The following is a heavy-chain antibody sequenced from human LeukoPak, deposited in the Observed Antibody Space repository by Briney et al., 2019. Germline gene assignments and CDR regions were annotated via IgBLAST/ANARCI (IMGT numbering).Heavy chain of an antibody. J-gene: IGHJ4*02. V-gene: IGHV3-23*01. CDR2: ISGSGDSR. Sequence: GGSLRLSCAASGFTFSSYAMSWVRQAPGKGLEWVSVISGSGDSRDYADSVKGRFTISRDNSKNTLWLQMNNLRGEDTAVYYCARKGGTRFDFWRGYGYWGQGILVTVSS. CDR3: ARKGGTRFDFWRGYGY. CDR1: GFTFSSYA. D-gene: IGHD3-3*01.